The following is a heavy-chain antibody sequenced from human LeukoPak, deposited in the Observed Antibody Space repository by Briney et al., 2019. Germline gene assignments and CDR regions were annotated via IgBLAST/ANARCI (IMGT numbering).Heavy chain of an antibody. V-gene: IGHV3-23*01. Sequence: GESLRLSCAASGFSFSSYAMAWVRQAPGKGLEWVSAISGSGGSTYYADSVKGRFTISRDNSKNTLYLQMNSLRAEDTAVYYCAKIGVSTRGAFDYWGQGTLVTVSS. CDR3: AKIGVSTRGAFDY. CDR2: ISGSGGST. D-gene: IGHD5/OR15-5a*01. J-gene: IGHJ4*02. CDR1: GFSFSSYA.